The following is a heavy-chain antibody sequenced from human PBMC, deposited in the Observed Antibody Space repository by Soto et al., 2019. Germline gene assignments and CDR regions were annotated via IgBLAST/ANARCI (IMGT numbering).Heavy chain of an antibody. V-gene: IGHV1-18*01. CDR2: ISAYNGNT. D-gene: IGHD5-12*01. Sequence: GASVKVSCKASGYTFTSYGISWVRQAPGQGLEWMGWISAYNGNTNYAQKLQGRVTMTTDTSTSTAYMELRSLRSDDTAVYYCARDPSNSVYDRGTRYYYYGMDVWGQGTTVTVSS. CDR3: ARDPSNSVYDRGTRYYYYGMDV. J-gene: IGHJ6*02. CDR1: GYTFTSYG.